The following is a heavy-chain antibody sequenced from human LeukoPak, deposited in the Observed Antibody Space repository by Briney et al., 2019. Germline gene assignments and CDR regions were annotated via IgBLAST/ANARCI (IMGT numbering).Heavy chain of an antibody. V-gene: IGHV4-34*01. CDR1: GGSFSGYY. Sequence: SETLSLTCAVYGGSFSGYYWSWIRQPPGKGLEWIGEINHSGSTNYNPSLKSRVTIPVDTSKNQFSLKLSSVTAADTAVYYCARSGGRLGSNYFDYWGQGTLVTVSS. CDR3: ARSGGRLGSNYFDY. D-gene: IGHD3-10*02. CDR2: INHSGST. J-gene: IGHJ4*02.